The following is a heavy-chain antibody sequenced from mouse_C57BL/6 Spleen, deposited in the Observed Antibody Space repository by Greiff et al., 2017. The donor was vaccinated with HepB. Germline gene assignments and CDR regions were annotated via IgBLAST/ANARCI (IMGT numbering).Heavy chain of an antibody. CDR1: GYTFTDYN. V-gene: IGHV1-18*01. D-gene: IGHD4-1*01. J-gene: IGHJ1*03. CDR3: ARREGRLGRRYFDV. Sequence: VQLKESGPELVKPGASVKIPCKASGYTFTDYNMDWVKQSHGKSLEWIGDINPNNGGTIYNQKFKGKATLTVDKSSSTAYMELRSLTSEDTAVYYCARREGRLGRRYFDVWGTGTTVTVSS. CDR2: INPNNGGT.